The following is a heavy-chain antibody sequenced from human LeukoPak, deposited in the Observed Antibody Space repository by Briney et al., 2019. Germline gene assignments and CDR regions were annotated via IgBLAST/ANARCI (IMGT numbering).Heavy chain of an antibody. J-gene: IGHJ3*02. D-gene: IGHD3-10*01. Sequence: SETLSLTCTVSGGSISSYYWSWIRQPPGKGLEWIGYIYYSGSTNYNPSLKSRVTISVDTSKNQFSLKLSSVTAADTAVYYCARYNYYGSGTNAFDIWGQGTMVTVPS. CDR1: GGSISSYY. CDR2: IYYSGST. V-gene: IGHV4-59*01. CDR3: ARYNYYGSGTNAFDI.